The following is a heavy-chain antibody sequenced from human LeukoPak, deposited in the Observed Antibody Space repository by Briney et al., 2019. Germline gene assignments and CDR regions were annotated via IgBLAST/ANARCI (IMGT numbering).Heavy chain of an antibody. V-gene: IGHV4-31*11. Sequence: SETLFLTCAVAGGSINGGGYYWNWVRQHPGKGLEWIGCIHPTGNLYYNPSLTGRTTISVDTSKSHFSLNLTSVTAADTAVYYCARGADAYKVAYWSQGTLVTVSS. CDR2: IHPTGNL. D-gene: IGHD5-24*01. CDR1: GGSINGGGYY. CDR3: ARGADAYKVAY. J-gene: IGHJ4*02.